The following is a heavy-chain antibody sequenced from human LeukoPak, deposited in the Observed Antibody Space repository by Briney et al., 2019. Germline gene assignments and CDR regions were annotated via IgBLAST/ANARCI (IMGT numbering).Heavy chain of an antibody. Sequence: ASVNVSCKASGYTFTSYGISWVRQAPGQGLEWMGWISAYNGNTNYAQKLQGRVTMTTDTSTSTAYMELRSLRSDDTAVYYCARDLAYYYDSSGYPIDYWGQGTLVTVSS. CDR2: ISAYNGNT. V-gene: IGHV1-18*01. CDR3: ARDLAYYYDSSGYPIDY. J-gene: IGHJ4*02. D-gene: IGHD3-22*01. CDR1: GYTFTSYG.